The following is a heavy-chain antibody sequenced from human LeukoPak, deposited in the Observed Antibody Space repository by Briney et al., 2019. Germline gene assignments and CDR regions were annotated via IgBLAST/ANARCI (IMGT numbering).Heavy chain of an antibody. D-gene: IGHD6-13*01. CDR1: GGSFSGYY. CDR2: INHGGST. J-gene: IGHJ4*02. V-gene: IGHV4-34*01. Sequence: SETLSLTCAVYGGSFSGYYWSWIRQPPGKGLEWIGEINHGGSTNYNPSLKSRVTISVDTSKNQFSLKLSSVTAADTAVYYCARSDSSSWYGYWSQGTLVTVSS. CDR3: ARSDSSSWYGY.